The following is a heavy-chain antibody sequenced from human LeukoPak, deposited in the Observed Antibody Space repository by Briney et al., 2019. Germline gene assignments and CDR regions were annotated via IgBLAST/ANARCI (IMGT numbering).Heavy chain of an antibody. CDR3: ARTKRITIFGVNRIDY. CDR1: GYTFTGYD. J-gene: IGHJ4*02. D-gene: IGHD3-3*01. V-gene: IGHV1-8*01. CDR2: MNPNSGNT. Sequence: ASVKVSCKDSGYTFTGYDINWVRQATGQGLEWMGWMNPNSGNTGYAQKFQGRVTMTRNTSISTAYMELSSLRSEDTAVYYCARTKRITIFGVNRIDYWGQGTLVTVSS.